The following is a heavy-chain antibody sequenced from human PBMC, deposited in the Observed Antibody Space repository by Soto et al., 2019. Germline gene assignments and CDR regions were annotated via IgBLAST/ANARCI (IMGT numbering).Heavy chain of an antibody. Sequence: SETLSLTCTVSGGSISSGGYYWSWIRQHPGKGLEWIGYIYYSGSTYYNPSLKSRVTISVDTSKNQFSLKLSSVTAADTAVYYCARSGPYCSGGSCYPSYHNWFDPWGQGTLVTVSS. V-gene: IGHV4-31*03. CDR2: IYYSGST. D-gene: IGHD2-15*01. CDR1: GGSISSGGYY. J-gene: IGHJ5*02. CDR3: ARSGPYCSGGSCYPSYHNWFDP.